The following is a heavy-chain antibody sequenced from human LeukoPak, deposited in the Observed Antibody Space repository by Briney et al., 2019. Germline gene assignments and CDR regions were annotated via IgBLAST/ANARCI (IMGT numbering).Heavy chain of an antibody. D-gene: IGHD6-13*01. CDR3: AKDLSSS. CDR1: GFTFSSYV. J-gene: IGHJ5*02. CDR2: ISYDGSNE. Sequence: GGSLRLSCAASGFTFSSYVMHWVRQAPGKGLEWVAIISYDGSNEYYADSVKGRFTISRDNSKNTLYLQMNSLRAEDTAVYYCAKDLSSSWGQGTLVTVSS. V-gene: IGHV3-30*04.